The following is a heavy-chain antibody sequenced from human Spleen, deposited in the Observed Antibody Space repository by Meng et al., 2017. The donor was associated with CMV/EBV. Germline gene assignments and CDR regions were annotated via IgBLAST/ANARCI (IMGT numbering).Heavy chain of an antibody. D-gene: IGHD3-3*01. Sequence: GESLKISCAASGFTFSSYSMNWVRQAPGKGLEWVSYISSSSSTIYYADSVKGRFTISRDNAKNSLYLQMNSLRAEDTAVYYCARDRRFMEWLLMGPPGALDNWGQGTMVTVSS. CDR3: ARDRRFMEWLLMGPPGALDN. V-gene: IGHV3-48*04. CDR2: ISSSSSTI. CDR1: GFTFSSYS. J-gene: IGHJ4*02.